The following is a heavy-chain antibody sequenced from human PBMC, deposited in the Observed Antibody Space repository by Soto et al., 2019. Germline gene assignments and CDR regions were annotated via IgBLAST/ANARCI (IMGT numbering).Heavy chain of an antibody. J-gene: IGHJ3*02. D-gene: IGHD1-1*01. Sequence: GGSLRLSCAASGFTFSSYGMHWVRQAPGKGLEWVAVIWYDGSNKYYADSVKGRFTISRDNSKNTLYLQMNSLRAEDTAVYYCARDSLQLEIVDDAFDIWGQGTMVTVSS. V-gene: IGHV3-33*01. CDR1: GFTFSSYG. CDR3: ARDSLQLEIVDDAFDI. CDR2: IWYDGSNK.